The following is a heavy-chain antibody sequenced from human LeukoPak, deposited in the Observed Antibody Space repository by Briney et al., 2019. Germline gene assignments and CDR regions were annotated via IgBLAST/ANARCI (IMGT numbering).Heavy chain of an antibody. CDR3: ARLGTYCSSTSCYNHDAFDI. D-gene: IGHD2-2*02. V-gene: IGHV3-21*01. J-gene: IGHJ3*02. Sequence: TPGGSLRLSCAASGFTFSSYSMNWVRQAPGKGLEWVSSISSSSYIYYADSVKGRFTISRDNAKNSLYLQMNSLRAEDTAVYYCARLGTYCSSTSCYNHDAFDIWGQGTMVTVSS. CDR2: ISSSSYI. CDR1: GFTFSSYS.